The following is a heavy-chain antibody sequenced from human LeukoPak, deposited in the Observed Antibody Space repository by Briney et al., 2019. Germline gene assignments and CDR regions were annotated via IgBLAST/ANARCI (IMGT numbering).Heavy chain of an antibody. Sequence: PGGSLRLSCGASGFPFSSSGMHWVRQAPGKGLEWVAFIGYDGSNKYYAESVKDRFTISRDNSKNTLFLQMSSLRTEDTAVYHCAKKARYCSGGYCYADVDYWGQGTPVTVSS. CDR3: AKKARYCSGGYCYADVDY. CDR2: IGYDGSNK. CDR1: GFPFSSSG. D-gene: IGHD2-15*01. J-gene: IGHJ4*02. V-gene: IGHV3-30*02.